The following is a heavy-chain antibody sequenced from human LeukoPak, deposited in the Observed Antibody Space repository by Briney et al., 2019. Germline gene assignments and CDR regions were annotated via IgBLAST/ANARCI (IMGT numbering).Heavy chain of an antibody. J-gene: IGHJ3*02. CDR1: GDTFIIND. CDR3: AGVTAAGTWIFDI. Sequence: ALVRVFCKASGDTFIINDINWVRRGTRQRLEWRGWMNPNSGNTGYAQKFQGRVTMTRNTSISTAYMELTNLRSEDTAVYYCAGVTAAGTWIFDILGQGTTVTVSS. CDR2: MNPNSGNT. V-gene: IGHV1-8*01. D-gene: IGHD6-13*01.